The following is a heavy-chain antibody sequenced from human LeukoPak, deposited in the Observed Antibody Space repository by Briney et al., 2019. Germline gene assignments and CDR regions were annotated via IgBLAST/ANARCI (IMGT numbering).Heavy chain of an antibody. CDR3: AREQAYSITWSYPRAKYYYYMDV. Sequence: GGSLRLSCAASGFPFSTYTMNWVRQAPGKGLEWVSSISSSGSNIYYADSVEGRFTISRDNAKNSLFLQMNSLRAEDTSIFYCAREQAYSITWSYPRAKYYYYMDVWGKGTTVTVSS. V-gene: IGHV3-21*01. D-gene: IGHD6-13*01. CDR2: ISSSGSNI. CDR1: GFPFSTYT. J-gene: IGHJ6*03.